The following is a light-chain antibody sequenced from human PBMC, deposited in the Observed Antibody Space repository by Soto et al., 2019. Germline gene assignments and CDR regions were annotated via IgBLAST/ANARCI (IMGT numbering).Light chain of an antibody. J-gene: IGKJ1*01. CDR2: DAS. CDR1: QSVTSD. Sequence: EIVFTPAPDIPSFSPGDRATLSCRASQSVTSDFLVWYQQKPGQAPRLLIYDASNRATGIPARFSGSGSGTDFTLTISSLEPEDFAVYYCQQRSNWPWTFGQGTKVDIK. V-gene: IGKV3-11*01. CDR3: QQRSNWPWT.